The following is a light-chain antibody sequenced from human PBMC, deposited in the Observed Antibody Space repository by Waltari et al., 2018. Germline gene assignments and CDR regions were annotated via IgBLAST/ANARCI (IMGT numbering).Light chain of an antibody. Sequence: EIVLTQSPATLSLSPGERATLACRASQNIGDGYLAWYQQKLGQTPRLLIYGTSIRATGIPNRFSGSGSGTDFTLTISKLEPEDFGVYYCQHYVNSGFTFGPGTKVDIK. J-gene: IGKJ3*01. CDR2: GTS. CDR1: QNIGDGY. V-gene: IGKV3-20*01. CDR3: QHYVNSGFT.